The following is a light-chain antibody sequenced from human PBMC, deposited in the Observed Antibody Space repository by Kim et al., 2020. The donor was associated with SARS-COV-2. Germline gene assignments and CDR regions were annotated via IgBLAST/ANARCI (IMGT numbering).Light chain of an antibody. V-gene: IGLV3-19*01. CDR3: NSRDTSGNVI. CDR1: SLRSYY. CDR2: GYT. Sequence: ALGPTVRITCKGDSLRSYYASWYQQKTGQAPILVMYGYTNRPSGIPDRFSGSSSGNTASLTITGAQAEDEAAYYCNSRDTSGNVIFGGGTQLTVL. J-gene: IGLJ2*01.